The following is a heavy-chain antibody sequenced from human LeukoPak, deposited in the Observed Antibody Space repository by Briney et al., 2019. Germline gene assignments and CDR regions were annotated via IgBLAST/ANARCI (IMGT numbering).Heavy chain of an antibody. CDR1: GFTFSRYD. J-gene: IGHJ4*02. Sequence: GGSLRLSCAASGFTFSRYDMNWVRQAPGKGLEWVSYISSSGSTIYYADSVKGRFTISRDNAENSLYLQMNSLRAEDTAVYYCARKLVSGWYYFDYWGQGTLVTVSS. V-gene: IGHV3-48*03. CDR2: ISSSGSTI. D-gene: IGHD6-19*01. CDR3: ARKLVSGWYYFDY.